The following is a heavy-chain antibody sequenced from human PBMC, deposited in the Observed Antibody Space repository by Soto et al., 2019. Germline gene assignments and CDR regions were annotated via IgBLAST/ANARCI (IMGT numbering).Heavy chain of an antibody. Sequence: GGSLRLSCAASGFTFSSYSMNWVRQAPGKGLEWVSYISSSSSTIYYADSVKGRFTISRDNAKNSLYLQMNSLRAEDTAVYYCAREVSLKVVAATPDAFDIWGQGTMVTVSS. V-gene: IGHV3-48*01. D-gene: IGHD2-15*01. CDR1: GFTFSSYS. CDR3: AREVSLKVVAATPDAFDI. CDR2: ISSSSSTI. J-gene: IGHJ3*02.